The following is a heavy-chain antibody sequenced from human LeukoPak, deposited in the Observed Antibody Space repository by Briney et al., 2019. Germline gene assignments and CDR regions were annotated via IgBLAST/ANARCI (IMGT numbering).Heavy chain of an antibody. J-gene: IGHJ4*02. Sequence: SETLSLTCTVSGGSISSYYWSWIRQPPGKGLEWIGYIYYSGSTNYNPSLKSRVTISVDTSKNQFSLKLSSVTAADTAVYYCARVYHDFWSGYYSAHYFDYWGQGTLVTVSS. CDR3: ARVYHDFWSGYYSAHYFDY. D-gene: IGHD3-3*01. V-gene: IGHV4-59*01. CDR2: IYYSGST. CDR1: GGSISSYY.